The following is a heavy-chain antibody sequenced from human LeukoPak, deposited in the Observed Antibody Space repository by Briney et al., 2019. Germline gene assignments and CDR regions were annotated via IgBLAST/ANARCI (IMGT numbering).Heavy chain of an antibody. CDR2: IYTSGST. D-gene: IGHD2-15*01. J-gene: IGHJ3*02. CDR3: ARDPTIRYCSGGSCELNAVVDI. Sequence: SETLSLTCTVSGGSISSGSYYWSWIRQPAGKGLEWIGRIYTSGSTNYNPSLKSRVTISVDTSKNQFSLKLSSVTAADTAVYYCARDPTIRYCSGGSCELNAVVDIWGQGTMVTVSS. V-gene: IGHV4-61*02. CDR1: GGSISSGSYY.